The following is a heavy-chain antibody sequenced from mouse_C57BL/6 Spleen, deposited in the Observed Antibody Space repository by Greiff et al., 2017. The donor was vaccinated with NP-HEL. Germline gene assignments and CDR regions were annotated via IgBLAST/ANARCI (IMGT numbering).Heavy chain of an antibody. D-gene: IGHD3-2*02. CDR3: ARGEDSSGYPDY. V-gene: IGHV1-69*01. J-gene: IGHJ2*01. CDR1: GYTFTSYW. Sequence: VQLQQPGAELVMPGASVKLSCKASGYTFTSYWMHWVKQRPGQGLEWIGEIDPSDSYTNYNQKFKGKSTLTVDKSSSTAYMQLSSLTSEDSAVYYCARGEDSSGYPDYWGQGTTLTVSS. CDR2: IDPSDSYT.